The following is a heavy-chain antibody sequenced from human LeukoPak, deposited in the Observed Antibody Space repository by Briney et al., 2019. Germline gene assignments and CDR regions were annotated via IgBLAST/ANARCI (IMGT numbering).Heavy chain of an antibody. D-gene: IGHD3-22*01. CDR2: IKQDGSEK. CDR1: GFTFSSYW. J-gene: IGHJ4*02. CDR3: ARDFPTYYYDSSGYWDY. V-gene: IGHV3-7*01. Sequence: GGSLRLSCEASGFTFSSYWMSWVRQAPGKGLEWVANIKQDGSEKYYVDSVKGRFTISRDNAKNSLYLQMNSLRAEDTAVYYCARDFPTYYYDSSGYWDYWGQGTLVTVSS.